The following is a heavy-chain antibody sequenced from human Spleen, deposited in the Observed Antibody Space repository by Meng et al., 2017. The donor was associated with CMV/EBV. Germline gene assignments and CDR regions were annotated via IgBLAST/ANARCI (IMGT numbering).Heavy chain of an antibody. CDR2: IRYDGSNK. Sequence: GESLKISCAASGFTFSSYGMHWVRQVPGKGLEWVAFIRYDGSNKYYADSVRGRFTISRDNSKNTLYLQMNSLRAEDTAVYYCAKGSAIAAAGPHYWGQGALVTVSS. V-gene: IGHV3-30*02. D-gene: IGHD6-13*01. CDR3: AKGSAIAAAGPHY. CDR1: GFTFSSYG. J-gene: IGHJ4*02.